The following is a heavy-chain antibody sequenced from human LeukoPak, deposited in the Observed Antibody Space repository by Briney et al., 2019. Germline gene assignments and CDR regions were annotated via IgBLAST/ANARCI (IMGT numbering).Heavy chain of an antibody. Sequence: GGSLRLSCAASGFTFSNFALSWVRQAPGEGLEWVSTISGSGGNTYYADSVKGRFTISRDNSKNTLYLQMNSLRAEDTAVYYCAKDSLQYYYDTSGYYGNWFDPWGQGTLVTVSS. CDR1: GFTFSNFA. D-gene: IGHD3-22*01. J-gene: IGHJ5*02. CDR3: AKDSLQYYYDTSGYYGNWFDP. V-gene: IGHV3-23*01. CDR2: ISGSGGNT.